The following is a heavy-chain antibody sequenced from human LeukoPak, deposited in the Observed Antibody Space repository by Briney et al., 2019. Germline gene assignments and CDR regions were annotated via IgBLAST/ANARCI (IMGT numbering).Heavy chain of an antibody. J-gene: IGHJ6*03. V-gene: IGHV3-23*01. CDR3: ATGYGVGATNSYYYYMDV. CDR2: ISGSGGST. CDR1: GFTFSSYA. Sequence: GGSLRLSCAASGFTFSSYAMSWVRQAPGKGLEWVSAISGSGGSTYYADSVKGRFTISRDNSKNTLYLQMNSLRAEDTAVYYCATGYGVGATNSYYYYMDVWGKGTTVTVSS. D-gene: IGHD1-26*01.